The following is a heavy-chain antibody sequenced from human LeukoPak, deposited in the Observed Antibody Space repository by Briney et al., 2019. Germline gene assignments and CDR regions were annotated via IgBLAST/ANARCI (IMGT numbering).Heavy chain of an antibody. V-gene: IGHV1-18*01. CDR1: GYIFRNYG. CDR2: ITVRNGKA. Sequence: ASVKVSCKASGYIFRNYGVTWVRQAPGQGLEWLGAITVRNGKADYEPRLQGRVRMTTDTSTSIAYMELRSLRSDDTAVYYCARRKYCSDPKCHSIDGVTENWGQGTLVTVSS. D-gene: IGHD2-15*01. CDR3: ARRKYCSDPKCHSIDGVTEN. J-gene: IGHJ4*02.